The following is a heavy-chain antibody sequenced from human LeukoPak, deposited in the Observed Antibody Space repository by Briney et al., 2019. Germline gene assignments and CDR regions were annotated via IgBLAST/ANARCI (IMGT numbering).Heavy chain of an antibody. Sequence: SETLSLTCTVSSVSLTNYYWSWIRQPPGKGLEWIGYIFFSGTANYNPSLKSRVTISVDTSKNQFSLKMTSVTAADTAVYFCARVGSGGAWFDFWGQGTLVTVSS. V-gene: IGHV4-59*01. CDR1: SVSLTNYY. J-gene: IGHJ4*02. CDR3: ARVGSGGAWFDF. CDR2: IFFSGTA. D-gene: IGHD6-19*01.